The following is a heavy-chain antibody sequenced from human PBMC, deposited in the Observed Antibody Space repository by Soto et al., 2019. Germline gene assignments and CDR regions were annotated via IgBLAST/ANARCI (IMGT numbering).Heavy chain of an antibody. Sequence: QVQLEQSGAEVKKPGASVKVSCKASGYTFTNHYVHWVRQAPGQGPEWMGTINPSGGKTDYAQKFKGIITLSRDTPTSTVYMELKSLRSEDTAIYYCARDEYHYGSGSSYSTLDDWGQGNLVTVSS. V-gene: IGHV1-46*01. CDR3: ARDEYHYGSGSSYSTLDD. CDR1: GYTFTNHY. J-gene: IGHJ4*02. D-gene: IGHD3-10*01. CDR2: INPSGGKT.